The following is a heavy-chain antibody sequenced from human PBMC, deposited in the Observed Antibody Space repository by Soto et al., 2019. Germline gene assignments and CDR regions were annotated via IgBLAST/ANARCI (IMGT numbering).Heavy chain of an antibody. V-gene: IGHV3-73*02. Sequence: EVQLVESGGGLVQPGGSLKLSCAASGYTFSDSAMHWVRQASGKGLEWVGRIRSKANSYAKVYAASVKGRFTISRDDSKNTAYLQMNSLKTEDTAVYYCARLWSEREPNFDYWGQGTLVSVSS. CDR3: ARLWSEREPNFDY. J-gene: IGHJ4*02. CDR1: GYTFSDSA. CDR2: IRSKANSYAK. D-gene: IGHD1-26*01.